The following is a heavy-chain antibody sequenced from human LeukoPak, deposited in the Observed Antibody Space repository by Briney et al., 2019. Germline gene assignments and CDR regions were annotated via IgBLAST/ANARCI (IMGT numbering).Heavy chain of an antibody. Sequence: GGSLRLSCAASGFTFSSYGMPWVRQAPGKGLEWVAVISDDGSNKYYADSVKGRFTISRDNSKNTLYLQMNSLRAEDTAVYYCAKGYWYCSSTSCYGDYYYYYVMDVWGQGTTVTVSS. CDR2: ISDDGSNK. D-gene: IGHD2-2*01. J-gene: IGHJ6*02. CDR3: AKGYWYCSSTSCYGDYYYYYVMDV. V-gene: IGHV3-30*18. CDR1: GFTFSSYG.